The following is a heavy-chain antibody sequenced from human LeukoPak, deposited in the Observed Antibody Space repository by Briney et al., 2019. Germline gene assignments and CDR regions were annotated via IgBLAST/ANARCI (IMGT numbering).Heavy chain of an antibody. Sequence: KPSETLSLACAVYGGSFSGYYWSWIRQPPGKGLEWIGEINHSGSTNYNPSLKSRVTISVDTSKNQFSLKLSSVTAADTAVYYCASPGRGDDYWGQGTLVTVSS. J-gene: IGHJ4*02. CDR2: INHSGST. CDR1: GGSFSGYY. V-gene: IGHV4-34*01. CDR3: ASPGRGDDY. D-gene: IGHD2-21*02.